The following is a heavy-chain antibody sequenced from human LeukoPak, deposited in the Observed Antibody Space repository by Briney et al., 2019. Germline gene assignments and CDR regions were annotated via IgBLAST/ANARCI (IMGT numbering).Heavy chain of an antibody. V-gene: IGHV3-33*01. CDR3: ARDPDLMTTVAPDYLETDY. CDR2: IWYDGSNK. J-gene: IGHJ4*02. D-gene: IGHD4-23*01. Sequence: GGSLRLSCAASGFTFSSYGMHWVRQAPGKGLEWVAVIWYDGSNKYYADSVKGRFTISRDNSKNTLYLQMNSLRAEDTAVYYCARDPDLMTTVAPDYLETDYWGQGTLLTVSS. CDR1: GFTFSSYG.